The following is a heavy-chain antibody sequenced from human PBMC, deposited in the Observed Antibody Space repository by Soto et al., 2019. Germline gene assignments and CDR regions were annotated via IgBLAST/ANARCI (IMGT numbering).Heavy chain of an antibody. J-gene: IGHJ4*02. CDR2: IYNSGST. CDR1: GGSISSSSYH. CDR3: ARHEFQPYYYGSDSNYHQFDS. Sequence: PSETLSLTCTVSGGSISSSSYHWAWIRQPPGKGLEWIGSIYNSGSTYYKSSLTSRVTLSVDTSKNQFSLNLSSVTAADTAVYYCARHEFQPYYYGSDSNYHQFDSWGQGIVVT. V-gene: IGHV4-39*01. D-gene: IGHD3-10*01.